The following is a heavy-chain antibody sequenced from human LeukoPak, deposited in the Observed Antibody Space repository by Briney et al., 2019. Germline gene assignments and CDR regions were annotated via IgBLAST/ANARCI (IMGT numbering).Heavy chain of an antibody. J-gene: IGHJ6*02. D-gene: IGHD6-19*01. CDR3: AVGIYSSGPGYYYYYGMDV. CDR2: IYYSGSI. Sequence: SETLSLTCTVSGGSISSYYWSWIRQPPGKGLEWIGYIYYSGSINYNPSLKSRVTISVDTSKNQFSLKLSSVTAADTAVYYCAVGIYSSGPGYYYYYGMDVWGQGTTVTVSS. CDR1: GGSISSYY. V-gene: IGHV4-59*01.